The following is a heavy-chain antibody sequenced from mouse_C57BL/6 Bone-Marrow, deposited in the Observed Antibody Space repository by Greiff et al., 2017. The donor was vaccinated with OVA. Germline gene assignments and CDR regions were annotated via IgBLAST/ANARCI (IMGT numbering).Heavy chain of an antibody. J-gene: IGHJ1*03. CDR3: ARRSYGSSYDWYFDV. V-gene: IGHV5-17*01. CDR1: GFTFSDYG. Sequence: EVKVVESGGGLVKPGGSLKLSCAASGFTFSDYGMHWVRQAPEKGLEWVAYISSGSSTIYYADTVKGRFTISRDNAKNTLFLQMTSLRSEDTAMYYCARRSYGSSYDWYFDVWGTGTTVTVSS. CDR2: ISSGSSTI. D-gene: IGHD1-1*01.